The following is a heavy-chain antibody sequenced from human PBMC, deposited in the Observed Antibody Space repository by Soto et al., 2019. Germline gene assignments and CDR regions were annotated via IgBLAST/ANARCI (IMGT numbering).Heavy chain of an antibody. D-gene: IGHD3-9*01. J-gene: IGHJ4*02. Sequence: ASVKVSCKVSGYTLTELSMHWVRQAPGKGLEWMGGFDPEDGETIYAQKFQGRVTMTEDTSTDTAYMELSSLRSEDTAVYYCATAADILTGYPFDDWGQGTLVTVSS. CDR3: ATAADILTGYPFDD. V-gene: IGHV1-24*01. CDR2: FDPEDGET. CDR1: GYTLTELS.